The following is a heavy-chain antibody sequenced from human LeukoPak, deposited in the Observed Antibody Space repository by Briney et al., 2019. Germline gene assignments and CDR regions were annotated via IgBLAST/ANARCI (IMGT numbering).Heavy chain of an antibody. CDR2: IDPSDSYT. V-gene: IGHV5-10-1*01. D-gene: IGHD6-13*01. Sequence: GQSLKISCKGSGYSFTSYWISWVRQMPGKGLEWMGRIDPSDSYTNYSPSFEGHVTISADKSISTAYLQWSSLKASDIATYYCARHYGAAGDFDYWGQGTLVTVSS. CDR3: ARHYGAAGDFDY. J-gene: IGHJ4*02. CDR1: GYSFTSYW.